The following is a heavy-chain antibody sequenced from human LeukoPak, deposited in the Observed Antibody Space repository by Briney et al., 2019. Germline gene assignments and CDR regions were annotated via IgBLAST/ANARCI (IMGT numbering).Heavy chain of an antibody. V-gene: IGHV1-2*02. D-gene: IGHD3-9*01. J-gene: IGHJ4*02. Sequence: ASVKVSYKASGYTFTGYYIHWVRQAPGQGLEWMGWIKPNSGGTNYAQKFQGRVTMTRDTSISTAYMELSRLRSDDTAVYYCARAGGRKHFDWSFDYWGQGTLVTVSS. CDR2: IKPNSGGT. CDR1: GYTFTGYY. CDR3: ARAGGRKHFDWSFDY.